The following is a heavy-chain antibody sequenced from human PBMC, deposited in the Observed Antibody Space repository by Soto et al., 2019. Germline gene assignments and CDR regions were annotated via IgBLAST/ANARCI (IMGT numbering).Heavy chain of an antibody. CDR3: TIVRVADSALDH. CDR1: GFTVSSSY. J-gene: IGHJ4*02. D-gene: IGHD3-10*02. V-gene: IGHV3-53*05. Sequence: EVQLVETGGGVIHRGGSLSLSCNASGFTVSSSYMSWVRQAPGMGLEWVAVIESGGSTHYADSVKGRFTISRDNSKNTLFLHMSNLRAEDKAMYYCTIVRVADSALDHWGQGTLVNVSS. CDR2: IESGGST.